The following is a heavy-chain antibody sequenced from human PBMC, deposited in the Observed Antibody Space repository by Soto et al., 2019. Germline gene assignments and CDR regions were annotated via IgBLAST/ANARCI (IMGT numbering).Heavy chain of an antibody. D-gene: IGHD2-15*01. CDR1: GFTFSSCG. V-gene: IGHV3-33*01. J-gene: IGHJ3*02. CDR3: ARGGAELHAFDI. CDR2: IWYDGSNK. Sequence: QVQLVESGGGVVQPGRSLRLSCAASGFTFSSCGMHWVRQAPGKGLEWVAVIWYDGSNKYYADSVKGRFTISRDNSKNTLYLQMNSLRAEDTAVYYCARGGAELHAFDIWGQGTMVTVSS.